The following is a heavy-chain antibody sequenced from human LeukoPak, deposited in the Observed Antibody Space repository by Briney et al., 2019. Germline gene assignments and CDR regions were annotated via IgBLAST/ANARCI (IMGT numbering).Heavy chain of an antibody. V-gene: IGHV3-21*01. CDR2: ISSSSSYI. J-gene: IGHJ1*01. Sequence: GGSLRLSCAASGFTFSSYSMNWVRQAPGKGLEWVSSISSSSSYIYYADSVKGRFTISRDNAKNSLYLQMNGLRAEDTAVYYCARGSAEYFQHWGQGTLVTVSS. D-gene: IGHD6-6*01. CDR1: GFTFSSYS. CDR3: ARGSAEYFQH.